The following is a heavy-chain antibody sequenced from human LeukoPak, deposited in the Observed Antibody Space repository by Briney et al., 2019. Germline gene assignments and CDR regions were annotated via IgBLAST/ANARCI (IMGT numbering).Heavy chain of an antibody. V-gene: IGHV1-46*01. Sequence: ASVKVSCKASGYTFTSYYMHWVRQTPGQGLEWMGIINPSGGSTSYAQKFQGRVTMTRDTSTSTVYMELSSLRSEDTAVYYCAREGDSGSYFMVNYFDYWGQGTLVTVSS. D-gene: IGHD1-26*01. CDR2: INPSGGST. CDR3: AREGDSGSYFMVNYFDY. J-gene: IGHJ4*02. CDR1: GYTFTSYY.